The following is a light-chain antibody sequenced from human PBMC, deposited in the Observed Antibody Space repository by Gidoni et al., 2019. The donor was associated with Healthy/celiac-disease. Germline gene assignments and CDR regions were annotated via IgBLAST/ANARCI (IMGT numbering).Light chain of an antibody. J-gene: IGKJ4*01. CDR2: DAS. CDR3: QQYDNLPLT. V-gene: IGKV1-33*01. CDR1: QDISNY. Sequence: IQMTQSPSSLSASVGDRGTITCQASQDISNYLNWYQQKPVKAPKLLIYDASNLETGVPSRFSGSGSGTDFTFTISSLQPEDIATYYCQQYDNLPLTFGGGTKVEIK.